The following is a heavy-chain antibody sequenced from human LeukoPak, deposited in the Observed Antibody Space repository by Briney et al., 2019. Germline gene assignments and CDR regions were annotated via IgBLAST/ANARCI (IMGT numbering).Heavy chain of an antibody. V-gene: IGHV3-21*01. J-gene: IGHJ2*01. D-gene: IGHD3-3*01. CDR2: ISSSSSYI. Sequence: GGSLRLSCAVSGFTFSSYSVNWVRQAPGKGLEWVSSISSSSSYIYYADSVKGRFTISRDNAKNSLYLQMNSLRAEDTAVYYCARNYDFWSGYFDWYFDLWGRGTLVTVSS. CDR3: ARNYDFWSGYFDWYFDL. CDR1: GFTFSSYS.